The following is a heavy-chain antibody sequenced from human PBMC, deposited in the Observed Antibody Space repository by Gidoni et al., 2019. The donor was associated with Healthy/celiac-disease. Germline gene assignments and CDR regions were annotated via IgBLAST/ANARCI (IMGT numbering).Heavy chain of an antibody. Sequence: EVQLVESGGGLVQPGGSLRLSCAASGFTFSSYEMNWVRQAPGKGLGWVSYISSSGSTIYYADAVKGRFTISRDNAKNSLYLQMNSLRAEDTAVYYCARGSRFGGIDYWGQGTLVTVSS. CDR2: ISSSGSTI. J-gene: IGHJ4*02. D-gene: IGHD3-16*01. V-gene: IGHV3-48*03. CDR3: ARGSRFGGIDY. CDR1: GFTFSSYE.